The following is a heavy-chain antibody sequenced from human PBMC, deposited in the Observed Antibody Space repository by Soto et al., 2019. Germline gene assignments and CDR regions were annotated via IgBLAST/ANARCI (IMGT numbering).Heavy chain of an antibody. CDR3: AREGWPFDY. J-gene: IGHJ4*02. CDR2: ISSSSRTI. V-gene: IGHV3-48*01. Sequence: EVQLVESGGGLVQPGGSLRLSCAASGFTFSSYSMHWVRQAPGKGLEWVSYISSSSRTIYYADSVKGRFTISRDNAKNSLYLQMNSLRAEDTALYYCAREGWPFDYWGQGTLVTVSS. CDR1: GFTFSSYS.